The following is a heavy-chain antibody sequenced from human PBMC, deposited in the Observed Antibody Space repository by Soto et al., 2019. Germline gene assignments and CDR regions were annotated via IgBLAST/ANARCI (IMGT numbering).Heavy chain of an antibody. D-gene: IGHD3-3*01. V-gene: IGHV4-31*03. CDR3: ARGEGPPIFGVVHSPYYYYGMDV. CDR1: GGSISSGGYY. CDR2: IYYSGST. J-gene: IGHJ6*02. Sequence: SETLSLTCTVSGGSISSGGYYWSWIRQHPGKGLEWIGYIYYSGSTYYNPSLKSRVTISVDTSKNQFSLKLSSVTAADTAVYYCARGEGPPIFGVVHSPYYYYGMDVWGQGTTVTVSS.